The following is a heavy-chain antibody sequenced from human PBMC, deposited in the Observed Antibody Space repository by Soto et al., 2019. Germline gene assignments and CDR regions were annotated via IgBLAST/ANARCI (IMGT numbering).Heavy chain of an antibody. V-gene: IGHV1-18*01. CDR3: ARLGHYDILTGYYTAFDY. J-gene: IGHJ4*02. CDR1: GSTFTSYG. D-gene: IGHD3-9*01. Sequence: ASVKVSCKASGSTFTSYGISWVRQAPGQGLEWMGWISAYNGNTNYAQKLQGRVTMTTDTSTSTAYMELRSLRSDDTAVYYCARLGHYDILTGYYTAFDYWGQGTLVTVSS. CDR2: ISAYNGNT.